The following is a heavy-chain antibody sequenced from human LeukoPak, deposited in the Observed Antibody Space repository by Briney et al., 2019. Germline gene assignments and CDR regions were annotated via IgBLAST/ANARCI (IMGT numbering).Heavy chain of an antibody. Sequence: SETLSLTCTVSGGSISSGGYYWSWLRQHPGKGLEWIGYIYYSGSTYYNPSLERRVTISVDTSKNQFSLKLSSVTGADTAVYYCARVMMVGRGPSPAFDIWGKGTMVTVSS. D-gene: IGHD3-16*01. CDR2: IYYSGST. CDR3: ARVMMVGRGPSPAFDI. J-gene: IGHJ3*02. CDR1: GGSISSGGYY. V-gene: IGHV4-31*03.